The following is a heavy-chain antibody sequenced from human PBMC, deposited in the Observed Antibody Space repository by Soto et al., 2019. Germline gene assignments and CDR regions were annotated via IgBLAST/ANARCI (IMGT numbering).Heavy chain of an antibody. D-gene: IGHD2-8*01. CDR1: GYTFTTYD. CDR3: ARAVSHFSHYYYMDV. V-gene: IGHV1-18*01. CDR2: ISAFNGNT. Sequence: QVQLVQSGAEVKKPGASVKASCKASGYTFTTYDISWVRQAPGQGLEWMGLISAFNGNTNYAQKLPGRVTMTTDTCTSTAYMERRSLRSDDTAVYYCARAVSHFSHYYYMDVWGKGTTVTVSS. J-gene: IGHJ6*03.